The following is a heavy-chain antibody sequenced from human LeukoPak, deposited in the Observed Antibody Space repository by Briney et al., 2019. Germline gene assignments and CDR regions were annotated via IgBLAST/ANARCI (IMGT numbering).Heavy chain of an antibody. Sequence: GGSLRLSCAASGLTFSDFWMHWVRQPPGKGLVWVALAKGDGGTTIYADSVKGRFTISRDNAKNTLYLQMNSLRADDSGVYYCATGHSYGYDYWGQGVVVTVTS. J-gene: IGHJ4*02. V-gene: IGHV3-74*01. CDR1: GLTFSDFW. CDR2: AKGDGGTT. CDR3: ATGHSYGYDY. D-gene: IGHD5-18*01.